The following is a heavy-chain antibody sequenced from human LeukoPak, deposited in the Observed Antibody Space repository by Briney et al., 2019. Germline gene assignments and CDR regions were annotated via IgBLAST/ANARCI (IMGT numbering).Heavy chain of an antibody. CDR1: GYTFINYG. CDR3: TRGRGGTIVRGYMDY. V-gene: IGHV1-8*01. CDR2: MNSNSGNT. J-gene: IGHJ4*02. D-gene: IGHD3-10*01. Sequence: GASVKVSCKASGYTFINYGFLWVRQPPAAGLGLEGMMNSNSGNTGYAQKFQGRVTMTRDTSMSTAYMELSSLRFEDTAVYYCTRGRGGTIVRGYMDYWGQGTLVTVSS.